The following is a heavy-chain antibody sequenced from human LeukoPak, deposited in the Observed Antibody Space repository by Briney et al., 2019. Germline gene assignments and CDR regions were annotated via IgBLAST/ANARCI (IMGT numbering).Heavy chain of an antibody. V-gene: IGHV1-69*06. CDR3: PRVSGYCSSTSCTSFDY. CDR2: IIPIFGTA. Sequence: SVKVSCKASGGTFSSYAISWVRQAPGQGLEWMGGIIPIFGTANYAQKFQGRVTITADKSTSTAYMELSSLRSEDTAVYYCPRVSGYCSSTSCTSFDYWGQGTLVTVSS. J-gene: IGHJ4*02. CDR1: GGTFSSYA. D-gene: IGHD2-2*01.